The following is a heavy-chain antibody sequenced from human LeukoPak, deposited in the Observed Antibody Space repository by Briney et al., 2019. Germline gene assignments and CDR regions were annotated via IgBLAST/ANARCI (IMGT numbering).Heavy chain of an antibody. J-gene: IGHJ4*02. V-gene: IGHV3-21*01. CDR3: ATETIGRHYDY. D-gene: IGHD1-14*01. CDR2: IGPTDTDR. CDR1: GFTFSSCG. Sequence: GGSLRLSCAASGFTFSSCGFNWVRQAPGKGLEWVSSIGPTDTDRYYADSVRGRFTISRDNAKNSMYLQMDSLRDEDTAVYYCATETIGRHYDYWGQGTLLTVSS.